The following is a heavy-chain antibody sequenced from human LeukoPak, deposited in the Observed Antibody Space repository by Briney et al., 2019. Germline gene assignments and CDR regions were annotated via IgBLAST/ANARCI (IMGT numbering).Heavy chain of an antibody. CDR1: GFTVSSNY. CDR2: IYASGSS. Sequence: GGSLRLSCAASGFTVSSNYISWVRQAPGTGLKWVSVIYASGSSYYADSVKGRSSVSRDNSKNTVYLQMNTLRVEDTAVYYCAREVGSWGQGTLVTVSS. J-gene: IGHJ5*02. D-gene: IGHD1-26*01. V-gene: IGHV3-66*01. CDR3: AREVGS.